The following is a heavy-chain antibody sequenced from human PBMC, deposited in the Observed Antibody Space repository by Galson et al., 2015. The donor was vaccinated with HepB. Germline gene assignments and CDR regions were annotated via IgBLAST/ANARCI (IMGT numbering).Heavy chain of an antibody. D-gene: IGHD3-22*01. Sequence: SLRLSCAASGFTFSSYAMHWVRQAPGKGLEWVAVISYDGSNKYYADSVKGRFTISRDNSKNTLYLQMNSLRAEDTAVYYCARDGGGRYDSSGHILHLQDYWGQGTLVTVSS. V-gene: IGHV3-30-3*01. CDR2: ISYDGSNK. CDR1: GFTFSSYA. J-gene: IGHJ4*02. CDR3: ARDGGGRYDSSGHILHLQDY.